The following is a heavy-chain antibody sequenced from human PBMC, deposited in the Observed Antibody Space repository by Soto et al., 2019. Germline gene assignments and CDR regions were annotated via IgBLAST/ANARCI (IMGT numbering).Heavy chain of an antibody. CDR3: ARLIAAAGIYYYYYGMDV. D-gene: IGHD6-13*01. V-gene: IGHV4-39*01. J-gene: IGHJ6*02. CDR2: IYYSGST. Sequence: GWIRQPPGKGLEWIGSIYYSGSTYYNPSLKSRVTISVDTSKNQFSLKLSSVTAADTAVYYCARLIAAAGIYYYYYGMDVWGQGTTVTVSS.